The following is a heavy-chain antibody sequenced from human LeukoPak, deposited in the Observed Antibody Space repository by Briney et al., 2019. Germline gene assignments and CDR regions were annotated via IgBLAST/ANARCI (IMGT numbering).Heavy chain of an antibody. CDR2: IYPGDSDT. CDR3: ASFKWGYCSGGSCYSDY. CDR1: GYSFTSYW. J-gene: IGHJ4*02. D-gene: IGHD2-15*01. V-gene: IGHV5-51*01. Sequence: GESLKISCKGSGYSFTSYWIGWVRQMPGKGLEWMGIIYPGDSDTRYSPSFQGQVTISADKSISTAYLQWSSLKASDTAMYYCASFKWGYCSGGSCYSDYWGQGTLVTVSS.